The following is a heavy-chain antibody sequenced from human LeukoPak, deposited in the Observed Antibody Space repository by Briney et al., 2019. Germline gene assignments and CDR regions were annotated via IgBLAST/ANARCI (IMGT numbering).Heavy chain of an antibody. V-gene: IGHV4-59*01. CDR2: IYYSGST. J-gene: IGHJ3*02. Sequence: SETLSLTCTVSGGSISSYYWSWIRQPPGKGLEWIGYIYYSGSTNYNPSLKSRVTISVDTSKNQFSLKLSSVTAADTAVYYCASDSSIAVVSDPAFDIWGQGTMVTVSS. D-gene: IGHD6-19*01. CDR3: ASDSSIAVVSDPAFDI. CDR1: GGSISSYY.